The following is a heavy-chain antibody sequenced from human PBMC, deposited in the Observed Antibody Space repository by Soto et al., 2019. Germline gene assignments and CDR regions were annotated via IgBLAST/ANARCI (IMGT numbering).Heavy chain of an antibody. CDR1: GYTFTSYY. D-gene: IGHD3-10*01. V-gene: IGHV1-46*01. CDR2: INPSGGST. CDR3: AREARGVISGMDV. J-gene: IGHJ6*02. Sequence: ASVKVSCKASGYTFTSYYMHWVRQAPGQGLEWMGIINPSGGSTSYAQKFQGRVTMTRDTSKRQFSLKLSSVTAADTAVYYCAREARGVISGMDVWGQGTTVTVSS.